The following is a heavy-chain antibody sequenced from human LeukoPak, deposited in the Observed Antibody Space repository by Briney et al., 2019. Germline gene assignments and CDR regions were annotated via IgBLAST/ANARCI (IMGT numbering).Heavy chain of an antibody. J-gene: IGHJ4*02. D-gene: IGHD2-2*01. Sequence: GTSLRLSCAASGFAFSGYGMHWVRQAPGKGLEWVAVIWYDGNNNYYEDSVKGRFTISRDNSKNTLYLQMNSLRAEDTAVYYCARDCRFGSTTCHDYWGQGTLVTVSS. CDR1: GFAFSGYG. CDR2: IWYDGNNN. V-gene: IGHV3-33*01. CDR3: ARDCRFGSTTCHDY.